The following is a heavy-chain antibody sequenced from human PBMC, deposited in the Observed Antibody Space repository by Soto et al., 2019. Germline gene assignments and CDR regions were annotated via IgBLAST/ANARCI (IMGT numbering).Heavy chain of an antibody. CDR1: XXXYNTYA. J-gene: IGHJ4*02. D-gene: IGHD5-12*01. Sequence: QVQLVQSGAEMKKPGASVKLSSXXSXXXYNTYAIXXXXQAXGQGLEWMGWINAGNGDTRYSQNFQGRVTLTRDTSASTVYMDLDSLKSEXXXVYXXXXXXSGYVTWGQGTLVTVSS. V-gene: IGHV1-3*01. CDR2: INAGNGDT. CDR3: XXXXSGYVT.